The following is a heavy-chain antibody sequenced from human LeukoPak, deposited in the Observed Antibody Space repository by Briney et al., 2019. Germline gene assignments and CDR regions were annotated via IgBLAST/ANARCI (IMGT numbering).Heavy chain of an antibody. V-gene: IGHV3-9*01. D-gene: IGHD6-19*01. CDR2: ISWNSGSI. CDR1: GFTFDDYA. Sequence: GGSLRLSCAASGFTFDDYAMHWVRQAPGKGLEWVSGISWNSGSIGYADSVKGRFTISRDNAKNSLYLQMNSLRAEDTALYYCAKSTIAVAGHYYYYGMDVWGQGTTVTVS. J-gene: IGHJ6*02. CDR3: AKSTIAVAGHYYYYGMDV.